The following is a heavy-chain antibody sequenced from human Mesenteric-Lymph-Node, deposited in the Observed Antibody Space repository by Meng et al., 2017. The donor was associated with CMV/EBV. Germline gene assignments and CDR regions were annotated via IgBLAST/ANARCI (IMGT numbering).Heavy chain of an antibody. Sequence: GSLKISCVASGFTFSDHWMGWVRQAPGKGLEWVADIWKDGNTIWYFDSVKGRFTISRDNAKNSLFLQMNSLRVEDTAVYYCVRDMGWYRFDSWGQGTLVTVSS. CDR2: IWKDGNTI. V-gene: IGHV3-7*01. CDR1: GFTFSDHW. CDR3: VRDMGWYRFDS. J-gene: IGHJ4*02. D-gene: IGHD6-19*01.